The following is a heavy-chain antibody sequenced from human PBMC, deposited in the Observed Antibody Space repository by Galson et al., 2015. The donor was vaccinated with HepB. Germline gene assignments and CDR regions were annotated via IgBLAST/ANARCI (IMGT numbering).Heavy chain of an antibody. Sequence: SVKVSCKASGYTFTSYDFNWVRQATGQGLEWMGWMHPNSGNTGYAQNFQGRVTMTRNTSISTAYMELSSLRSEDTAVYYCARGRYGDYGAYYFDYWGQGTLVTVSS. J-gene: IGHJ4*02. V-gene: IGHV1-8*01. CDR3: ARGRYGDYGAYYFDY. CDR2: MHPNSGNT. CDR1: GYTFTSYD. D-gene: IGHD4-17*01.